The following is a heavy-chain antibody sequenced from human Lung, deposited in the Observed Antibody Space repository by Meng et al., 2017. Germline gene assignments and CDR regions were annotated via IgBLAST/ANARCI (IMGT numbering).Heavy chain of an antibody. CDR2: ISSSST. D-gene: IGHD2-15*01. J-gene: IGHJ4*02. Sequence: EVQRVESGGGLVKPGGFLRLSCAASGFTFSSYSMNWVRQAPGKGLEWVSSISSSSTYADSVKGRFTISRDNAKNSLYLQMNSLRAEDTAVYYCARGRVVVAATPSDYWGQGTLVTVSS. CDR3: ARGRVVVAATPSDY. CDR1: GFTFSSYS. V-gene: IGHV3-21*01.